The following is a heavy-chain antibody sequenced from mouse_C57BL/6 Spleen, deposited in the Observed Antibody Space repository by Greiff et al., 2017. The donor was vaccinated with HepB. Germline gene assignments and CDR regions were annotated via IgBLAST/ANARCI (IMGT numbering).Heavy chain of an antibody. CDR3: ARDYYGSSYAMDY. CDR1: GFTFSSYA. V-gene: IGHV5-4*01. D-gene: IGHD1-1*01. Sequence: EVKLVESGGGLVKPGGSLKLSCAASGFTFSSYAMSWVRQTPEKRLEWVATISDGGSYTYYPDNVKGRFTISRDNAKNNLYLQMSHLKSKDTAMYYCARDYYGSSYAMDYWGQGTSVTVSS. CDR2: ISDGGSYT. J-gene: IGHJ4*01.